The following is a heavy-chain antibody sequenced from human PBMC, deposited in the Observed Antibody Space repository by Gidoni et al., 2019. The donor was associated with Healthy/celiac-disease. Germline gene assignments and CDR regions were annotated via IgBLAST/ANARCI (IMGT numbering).Heavy chain of an antibody. CDR1: GFTFRNAW. D-gene: IGHD2-2*01. Sequence: EVQLVESGGGLVKPGGSLRLSCAASGFTFRNAWRSWVRQAPGKGLEWVGRIKSKTDGGTTDYAAPVKGRFTISRDDSKNTLYLQMNSLKTEDTAVYYCTTLVQEDYYYYYYMDVWGKGTTVTVSS. CDR3: TTLVQEDYYYYYYMDV. J-gene: IGHJ6*03. CDR2: IKSKTDGGTT. V-gene: IGHV3-15*01.